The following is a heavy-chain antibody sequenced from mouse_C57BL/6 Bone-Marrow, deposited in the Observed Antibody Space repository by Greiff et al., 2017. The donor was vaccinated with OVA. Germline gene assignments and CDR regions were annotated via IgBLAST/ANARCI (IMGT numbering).Heavy chain of an antibody. Sequence: VKLVESGAELVKPGASVKISCKASGYAFSSYWMNWVKQRPGKGLEWIGQIYPGDGDTNYNGKFKGKATLTADKSSSTAYMQLSSLTSEDSAVYFCARDYYGSSYYWGQGTSVTVSS. J-gene: IGHJ4*01. D-gene: IGHD1-1*01. CDR2: IYPGDGDT. V-gene: IGHV1-80*01. CDR3: ARDYYGSSYY. CDR1: GYAFSSYW.